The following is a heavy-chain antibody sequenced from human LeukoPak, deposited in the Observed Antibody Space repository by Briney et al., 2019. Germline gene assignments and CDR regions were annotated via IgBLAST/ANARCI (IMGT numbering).Heavy chain of an antibody. Sequence: PGGSLRLSCAGSGFTFTSYGMHWVRQAPGKGLEWVAFIRYDGSNKYYADSVKGRFTISRDNSKNTLHLQMNSLRAEDTAVYYCAKDSWGLDYFDYWGQGTLVTVSS. CDR3: AKDSWGLDYFDY. CDR2: IRYDGSNK. V-gene: IGHV3-30*02. D-gene: IGHD2-15*01. J-gene: IGHJ4*02. CDR1: GFTFTSYG.